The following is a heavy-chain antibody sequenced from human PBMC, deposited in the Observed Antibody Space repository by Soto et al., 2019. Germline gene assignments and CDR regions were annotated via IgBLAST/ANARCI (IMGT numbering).Heavy chain of an antibody. V-gene: IGHV4-4*02. CDR1: SDSIAGENW. CDR3: ARVFSSGSGWMYYFDF. D-gene: IGHD6-25*01. Sequence: QVQLQESGPGLVKPSETLSLTCTVSSDSIAGENWWSWVRQPPGMGLEWIGEIFHTGVTNYNPSLKSRVTMEVATSKNKFSLKLTSATGADTAVYYCARVFSSGSGWMYYFDFWGQGTLVSVSS. CDR2: IFHTGVT. J-gene: IGHJ4*02.